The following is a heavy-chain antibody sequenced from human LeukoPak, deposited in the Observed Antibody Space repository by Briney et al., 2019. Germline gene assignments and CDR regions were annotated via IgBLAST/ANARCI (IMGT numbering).Heavy chain of an antibody. D-gene: IGHD3-16*02. J-gene: IGHJ4*02. CDR2: INWLGGST. V-gene: IGHV3-20*04. CDR1: GFTFDDYG. CDR3: ARDWFTRLGELSPDRAFDY. Sequence: GGSLRLSCAASGFTFDDYGMSWVRQAPGKGLEWVSGINWLGGSTGYADSVKGLCTISRDNAKNSLYLQMNRLRAEDTALYYCARDWFTRLGELSPDRAFDYWGQGTLVTVSS.